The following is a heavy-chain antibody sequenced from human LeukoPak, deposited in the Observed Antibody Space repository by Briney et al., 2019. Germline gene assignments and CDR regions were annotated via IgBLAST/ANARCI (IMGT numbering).Heavy chain of an antibody. V-gene: IGHV3-23*01. CDR2: IFPTGDVT. CDR1: GFTFANYA. J-gene: IGHJ3*01. D-gene: IGHD1-26*01. CDR3: AKGSGRPKGDAFDV. Sequence: PGGSLRLSCAASGFTFANYAMSWVRQVPGKGLEWVSIIFPTGDVTHYADSVKGRFSISRDNSRDTVYLQMNSLRGEDTAVYYCAKGSGRPKGDAFDVWGQGTMVIISS.